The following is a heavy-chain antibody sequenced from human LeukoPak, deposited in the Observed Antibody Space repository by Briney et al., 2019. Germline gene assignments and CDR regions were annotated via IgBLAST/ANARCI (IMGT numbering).Heavy chain of an antibody. D-gene: IGHD2-15*01. Sequence: ASVKVSCKASGYTFTGFHMHWVRQAPGQGPEWMGWINPNSGGTNYAQKFQGRVTMTRDTSISTVYMELSRLRSDDTAVYYCARDRLRLGYERTNWFDPWGQGTLVTVSS. J-gene: IGHJ5*02. CDR1: GYTFTGFH. CDR3: ARDRLRLGYERTNWFDP. CDR2: INPNSGGT. V-gene: IGHV1-2*02.